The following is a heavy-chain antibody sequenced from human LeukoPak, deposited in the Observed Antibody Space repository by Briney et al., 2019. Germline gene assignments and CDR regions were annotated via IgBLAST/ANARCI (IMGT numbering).Heavy chain of an antibody. CDR1: GYSISSGYY. V-gene: IGHV4-38-2*02. CDR2: IHYSARI. Sequence: SETLSLTCTVSGYSISSGYYWGWIQQPPGKGLEWIGSIHYSARIYYNPSLKSRLTISPDTSKNQFSLKLSSVTAADTAVYYCARDGWFGELLLNYWGQGTLVTVSS. CDR3: ARDGWFGELLLNY. J-gene: IGHJ4*02. D-gene: IGHD3-10*01.